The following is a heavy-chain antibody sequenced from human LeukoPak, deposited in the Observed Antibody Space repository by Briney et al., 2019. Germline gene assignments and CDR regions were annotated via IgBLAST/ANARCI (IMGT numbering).Heavy chain of an antibody. CDR2: IYTSGST. D-gene: IGHD6-19*01. CDR3: ARGGYTSGWPDYHYYMDV. V-gene: IGHV4-4*07. J-gene: IGHJ6*03. CDR1: GGSISSYY. Sequence: SETLSLTCTVSGGSISSYYWSWIRQPAGKGLEWIGRIYTSGSTNYNPSLKSRVTMSVDTSKNQFSLTLRSAIAADTAVYFCARGGYTSGWPDYHYYMDVWGKGTTVTISS.